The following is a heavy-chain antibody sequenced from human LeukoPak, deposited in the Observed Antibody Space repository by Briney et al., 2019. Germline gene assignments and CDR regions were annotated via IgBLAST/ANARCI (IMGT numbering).Heavy chain of an antibody. CDR2: ISSSSSYI. CDR3: ARGPYYDSSGYEAYDAFDI. J-gene: IGHJ3*02. CDR1: GFTFSSYS. V-gene: IGHV3-21*04. D-gene: IGHD3-22*01. Sequence: GGSLRLSCAASGFTFSSYSMNWVRQAPGKGLEWVSSISSSSSYIYYADSVKGRFTISRDNAKNSLYLQMNSLRAEDTAVYYCARGPYYDSSGYEAYDAFDIWGQGTMVTVSS.